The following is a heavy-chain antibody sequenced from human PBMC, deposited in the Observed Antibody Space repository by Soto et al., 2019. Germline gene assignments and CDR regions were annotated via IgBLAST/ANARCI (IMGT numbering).Heavy chain of an antibody. J-gene: IGHJ3*02. Sequence: SCPTLVNPTQTLTLTCTFSGFSLSTSGVGVGWIRQPPGKALEWLALIYWDDDKRYSPSLKSRLTITKDTSKNQVVLTMTNRDTVDTATYYCAHGIWGAAALRAFDIWGQGTMVSVSS. V-gene: IGHV2-5*02. CDR3: AHGIWGAAALRAFDI. D-gene: IGHD6-13*01. CDR1: GFSLSTSGVG. CDR2: IYWDDDK.